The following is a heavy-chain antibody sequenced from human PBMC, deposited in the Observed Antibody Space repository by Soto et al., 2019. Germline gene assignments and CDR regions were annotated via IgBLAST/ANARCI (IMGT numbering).Heavy chain of an antibody. Sequence: TLRHSCAEDGCTFSNYAMHWVRQDPGKGLQWLAVISYDGNNKYYADSVEGRFTISRDNSKNTVYLQMNSLRLEDTAVYYCARGPSYSDSYFDHWGQGTLVTVSS. CDR3: ARGPSYSDSYFDH. CDR1: GCTFSNYA. J-gene: IGHJ4*02. V-gene: IGHV3-30*03. CDR2: ISYDGNNK. D-gene: IGHD4-17*01.